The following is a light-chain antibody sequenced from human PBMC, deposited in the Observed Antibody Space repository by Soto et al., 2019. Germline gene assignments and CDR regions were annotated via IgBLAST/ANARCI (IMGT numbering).Light chain of an antibody. CDR1: QDISNY. CDR3: QQYDNLPLT. Sequence: DIQMTQSPSSRSASVGDRVTITCQASQDISNYLNWYQQKPGKAPKLLIYDASNFETGVPSRFSGSGSGTDFTFSVSSLQPEDTATYYCQQYDNLPLTFGGGTNVEIK. CDR2: DAS. J-gene: IGKJ4*01. V-gene: IGKV1-33*01.